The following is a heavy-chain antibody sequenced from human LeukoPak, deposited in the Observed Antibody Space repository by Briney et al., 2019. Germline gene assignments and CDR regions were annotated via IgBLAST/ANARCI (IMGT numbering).Heavy chain of an antibody. V-gene: IGHV3-21*01. CDR2: ISSSSSYI. CDR3: ARGRTGGIAAAGFFFDY. J-gene: IGHJ4*02. Sequence: GGSLRLSCAASGFTFSSYSMNSVRQAPGKGLEWVSSISSSSSYIYYADSVKGRFTISRDNAKNSLYLQMNSLRAEDTAVYYCARGRTGGIAAAGFFFDYWGQGTLVTVSS. D-gene: IGHD6-13*01. CDR1: GFTFSSYS.